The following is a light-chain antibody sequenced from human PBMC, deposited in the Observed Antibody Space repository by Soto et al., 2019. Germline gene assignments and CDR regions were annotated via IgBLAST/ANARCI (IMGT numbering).Light chain of an antibody. CDR3: QSYDSSLSGWV. CDR2: GNS. Sequence: QPVLTQPPSVSGAPGQRVTISCTGSSSNIGAGYDVHWYQQLPGTAPKLLIYGNSNRPSGVPDRFSGSKSGTSASLAITGLQAEDEADYYCQSYDSSLSGWVFGGGTKLHRP. V-gene: IGLV1-40*01. J-gene: IGLJ3*02. CDR1: SSNIGAGYD.